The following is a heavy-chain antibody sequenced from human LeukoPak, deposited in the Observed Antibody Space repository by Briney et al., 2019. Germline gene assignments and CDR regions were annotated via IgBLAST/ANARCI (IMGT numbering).Heavy chain of an antibody. V-gene: IGHV3-30*01. Sequence: PGGSLRLSCAASGFTFSSYAMHWVRQAPGKGLEWVAVISYDGSNKYYADSVKGRFTISRDNSKNTLYLQMDSLRAEDTAVYYCARDPADLNGDYGGYYFDYWGQGTLVTVSS. CDR1: GFTFSSYA. D-gene: IGHD4-17*01. J-gene: IGHJ4*02. CDR3: ARDPADLNGDYGGYYFDY. CDR2: ISYDGSNK.